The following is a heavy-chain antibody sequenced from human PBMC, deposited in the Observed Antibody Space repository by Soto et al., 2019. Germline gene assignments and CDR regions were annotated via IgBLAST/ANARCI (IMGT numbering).Heavy chain of an antibody. D-gene: IGHD6-19*01. J-gene: IGHJ4*02. CDR2: IYYREST. Sequence: SETLSLTCTVSGGSISSGSSYWGWIRQPPGKGLEWIGSIYYRESTYYKPSLKSRVTISVDTSKNQFSLRLSSVTATETAVYYCARHVPNNGWDYFDYWGQGTLVTVSS. CDR1: GGSISSGSSY. V-gene: IGHV4-39*01. CDR3: ARHVPNNGWDYFDY.